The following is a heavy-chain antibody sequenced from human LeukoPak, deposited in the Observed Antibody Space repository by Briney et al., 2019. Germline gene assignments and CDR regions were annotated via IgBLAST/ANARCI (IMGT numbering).Heavy chain of an antibody. Sequence: SVKVSCKASGGTFSSYAISWVRQAPGQGLEWMGGIIPIFGTANYSQKFQGRVTITTDESTSTAYMELSSLRSEDTAVYYCARAGELGQLGRSGSYLYWGQGTLVTVSS. J-gene: IGHJ4*02. V-gene: IGHV1-69*05. CDR3: ARAGELGQLGRSGSYLY. CDR1: GGTFSSYA. CDR2: IIPIFGTA. D-gene: IGHD1-26*01.